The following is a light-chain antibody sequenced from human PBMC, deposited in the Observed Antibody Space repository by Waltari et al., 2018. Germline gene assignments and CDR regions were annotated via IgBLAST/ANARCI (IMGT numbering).Light chain of an antibody. CDR2: DAS. CDR1: QSVGRH. V-gene: IGKV3-11*01. CDR3: QQRSTWPSVT. Sequence: EIVLTQSPATLSLSPGERATVPCRASQSVGRHLAWYQQKPGQAPRPLIYDASDRAADTPARFSGSGSGTDFTLTISSLEPEDFVVYYCQQRSTWPSVTFGGGTKVEIK. J-gene: IGKJ4*01.